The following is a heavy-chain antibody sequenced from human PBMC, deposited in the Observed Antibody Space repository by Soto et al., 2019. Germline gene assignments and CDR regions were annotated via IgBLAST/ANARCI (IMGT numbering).Heavy chain of an antibody. D-gene: IGHD1-26*01. Sequence: GGSLRLSCSASGFTFRSYAMHWVRQAPGKGLEYVSAITSNGGSTYYADSVKCRFTISRDKSKNTLYLQMSSRRAEDTAVYYCGKESFSGSYCFGNAEYFEHWGQGTLVTVSS. CDR3: GKESFSGSYCFGNAEYFEH. J-gene: IGHJ1*01. CDR1: GFTFRSYA. V-gene: IGHV3-64D*06. CDR2: ITSNGGST.